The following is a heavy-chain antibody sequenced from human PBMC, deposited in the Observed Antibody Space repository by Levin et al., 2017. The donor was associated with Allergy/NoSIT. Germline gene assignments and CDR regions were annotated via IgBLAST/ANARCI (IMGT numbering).Heavy chain of an antibody. CDR3: AGNYYDSSGYYYEVGY. Sequence: GGSLRLSCAASGFTFSDYYMSWIRQAPGKGLEWVSYISSSGSTIYYADSVKGRFTISRDNAKNSLYLQMNSLRAEDTAVYYCAGNYYDSSGYYYEVGYWGQGTLVTVSS. V-gene: IGHV3-11*01. CDR1: GFTFSDYY. CDR2: ISSSGSTI. D-gene: IGHD3-22*01. J-gene: IGHJ4*02.